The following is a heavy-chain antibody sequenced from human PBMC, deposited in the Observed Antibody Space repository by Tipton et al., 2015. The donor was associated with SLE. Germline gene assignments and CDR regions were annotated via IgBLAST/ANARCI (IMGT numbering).Heavy chain of an antibody. V-gene: IGHV4-39*07. J-gene: IGHJ6*03. D-gene: IGHD4-11*01. Sequence: TLSLTCTVSGGSISSPTYYWGWVRQPPGKGLEWIGSIYYTGSAYYNPSLKSRVIISVDPSKNQFSLKMRSVTAADTAVYYCARGSTVTTFYYYYYMDVWGKGTTVTVSS. CDR1: GGSISSPTYY. CDR3: ARGSTVTTFYYYYYMDV. CDR2: IYYTGSA.